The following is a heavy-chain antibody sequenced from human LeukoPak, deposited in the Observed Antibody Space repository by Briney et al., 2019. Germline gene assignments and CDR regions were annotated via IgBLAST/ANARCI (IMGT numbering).Heavy chain of an antibody. CDR1: GGSISSYY. CDR3: ARVYYSSRYDYWYFDL. D-gene: IGHD6-13*01. Sequence: PSETLSLTCTVSGGSISSYYWSWIRQPAGKGLEWIGRIYTSGSTNYNPSLQSRVTISVDTSKNQLSLKLSSVTAADTAVYYCARVYYSSRYDYWYFDLWGRGTLVTVSS. CDR2: IYTSGST. J-gene: IGHJ2*01. V-gene: IGHV4-4*07.